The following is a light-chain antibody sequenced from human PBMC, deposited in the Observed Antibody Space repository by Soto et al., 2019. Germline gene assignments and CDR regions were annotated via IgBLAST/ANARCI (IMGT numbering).Light chain of an antibody. V-gene: IGKV3-15*01. Sequence: EIVMTQSPATLAVSPGDTVTLSCRASQSLGGNLAWYQQKPGQAPRLFIFRASSRATGVPARFSASGSGTEFTLTISELQSEDFAVYYCQQYSNRPPWTFGPGTKVEIK. CDR3: QQYSNRPPWT. CDR1: QSLGGN. J-gene: IGKJ1*01. CDR2: RAS.